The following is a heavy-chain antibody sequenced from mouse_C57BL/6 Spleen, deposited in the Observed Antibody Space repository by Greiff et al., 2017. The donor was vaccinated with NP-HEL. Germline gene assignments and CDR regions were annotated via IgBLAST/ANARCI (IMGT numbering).Heavy chain of an antibody. J-gene: IGHJ4*01. Sequence: VQLQQSGAELVRPGASVTLSCKASGYTFTDYEMHWVKQTPVHGLEWIGAIDPETGGTAYNQKFKGKAILTADKSSSTAYMELRSLTSEDSAVYYCTRKEGYYYVAMDYWGQGTSVTVSS. CDR1: GYTFTDYE. V-gene: IGHV1-15*01. CDR2: IDPETGGT. CDR3: TRKEGYYYVAMDY. D-gene: IGHD1-1*01.